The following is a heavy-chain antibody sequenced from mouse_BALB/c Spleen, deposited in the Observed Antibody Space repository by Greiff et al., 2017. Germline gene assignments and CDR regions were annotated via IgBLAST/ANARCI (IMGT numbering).Heavy chain of an antibody. J-gene: IGHJ3*01. Sequence: VKLVESGPQLVRPGASVKISCKASGYSFTSYWMHWVKQRPGQGLEWIGMIDPSDSETRLNQKFKDKATLTVDKSSSTAYMQLSSPTSEDSAVYYCARSPLPYWGQGTLVTVSA. V-gene: IGHV1S126*01. CDR2: IDPSDSET. CDR1: GYSFTSYW. CDR3: ARSPLPY.